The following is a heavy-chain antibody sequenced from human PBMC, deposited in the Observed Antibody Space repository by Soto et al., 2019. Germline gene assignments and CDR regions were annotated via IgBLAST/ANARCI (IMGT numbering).Heavy chain of an antibody. CDR1: GFTFSSYG. J-gene: IGHJ6*02. CDR2: ISYDGSNK. V-gene: IGHV3-30*18. Sequence: ESGGGVVQPGRSLRLSCAASGFTFSSYGMHWVRQAPGKGLEWVAVISYDGSNKYYADSVKGRFTISRDNSKNTLYLQMNSLRAEDTAVYYCAKESMWGGNPFFGMDVWGQGTTVTVSS. CDR3: AKESMWGGNPFFGMDV. D-gene: IGHD2-15*01.